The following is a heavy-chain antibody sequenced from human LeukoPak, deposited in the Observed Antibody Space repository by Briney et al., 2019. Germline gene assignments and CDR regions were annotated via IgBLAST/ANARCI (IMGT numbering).Heavy chain of an antibody. CDR3: ARVPRSDILTGRDY. V-gene: IGHV4-31*03. CDR2: IYYSGST. Sequence: SLSLTCTVSGGSISSGGYYWSWIRQHPGKGLEWIGYIYYSGSTYYNPSLKSRVTISVDTSKNQFSLKLSSVTAADTAVYYCARVPRSDILTGRDYWGQGTLVTVSS. CDR1: GGSISSGGYY. D-gene: IGHD3-9*01. J-gene: IGHJ4*02.